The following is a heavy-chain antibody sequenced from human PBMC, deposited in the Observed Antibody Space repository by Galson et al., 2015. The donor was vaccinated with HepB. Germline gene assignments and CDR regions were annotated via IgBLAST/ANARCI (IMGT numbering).Heavy chain of an antibody. CDR1: GFAFSDYA. D-gene: IGHD3-10*01. CDR2: LTERGSGT. Sequence: SLRLSCAASGFAFSDYAMSWVRQAPGKGLEWVSALTERGSGTYYVDSAKGRFTISRDNSKETLYLLMNNLRAEDTALYFCAKDSGDDDGGYPDSWGQGTLVPVSS. V-gene: IGHV3-23*01. CDR3: AKDSGDDDGGYPDS. J-gene: IGHJ5*02.